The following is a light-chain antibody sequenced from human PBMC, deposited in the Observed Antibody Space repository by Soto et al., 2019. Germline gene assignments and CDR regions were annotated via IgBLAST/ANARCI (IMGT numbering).Light chain of an antibody. V-gene: IGKV1-39*01. CDR2: AAS. CDR3: QQSYSTLYT. J-gene: IGKJ2*01. Sequence: DAQMTQSPSSLSASVGDRVTITCRASQSISSYLNWYQQKPGKAPKLLIYAASSLQSGVPSRFSGSGSGTDFTLTISSLQPEDFATYYCQQSYSTLYTFGQGTKVDIK. CDR1: QSISSY.